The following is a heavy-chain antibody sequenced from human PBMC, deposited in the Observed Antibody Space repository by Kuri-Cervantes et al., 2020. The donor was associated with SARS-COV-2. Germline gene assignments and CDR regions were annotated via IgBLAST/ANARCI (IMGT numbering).Heavy chain of an antibody. V-gene: IGHV2-26*01. J-gene: IGHJ4*02. CDR2: IFSNDEK. Sequence: SGPTLVKPTETLTLTCTVPGFSLSNARMGVSWIRQPPGKALEWLAHIFSNDEKSYSTSQKSRLTISKETYKSQVVLTMTNMDPVDTATYYCARIYPAVVTIFGVVIMGYFGYWGQGTLVNGAS. CDR1: GFSLSNARMG. D-gene: IGHD3-3*01. CDR3: ARIYPAVVTIFGVVIMGYFGY.